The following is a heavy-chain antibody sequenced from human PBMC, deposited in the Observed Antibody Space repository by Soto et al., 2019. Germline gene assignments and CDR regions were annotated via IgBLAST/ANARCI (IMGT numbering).Heavy chain of an antibody. D-gene: IGHD2-2*01. V-gene: IGHV3-23*01. J-gene: IGHJ6*02. CDR1: RLSFTSSS. CDR3: AKDSPIVVVPAATYYYGMDV. CDR2: ISGSGGST. Sequence: GGSLNLSCAPLRLSFTSSSMRWVGEAAGKGLEWVSAISGSGGSTYYADSVKGRFTISRDNSKNTLYLQMNSLRAEDTAVYYCAKDSPIVVVPAATYYYGMDVWGQGT.